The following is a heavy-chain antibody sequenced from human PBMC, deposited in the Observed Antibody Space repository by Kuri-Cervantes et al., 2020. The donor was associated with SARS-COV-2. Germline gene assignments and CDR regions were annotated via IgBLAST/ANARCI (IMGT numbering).Heavy chain of an antibody. J-gene: IGHJ6*03. V-gene: IGHV4-34*01. Sequence: SQTLSLTCAVYGGSFSGYYWSWIRQPPGKGLEWIGEINHSGSTYYNPSLKSRVTISVDTSKNQFSLKLSSVTAADTAVYYCARGCSSTSCYQLNYYYYMDVWGKGTTVTVSS. CDR1: GGSFSGYY. CDR3: ARGCSSTSCYQLNYYYYMDV. D-gene: IGHD2-2*01. CDR2: INHSGST.